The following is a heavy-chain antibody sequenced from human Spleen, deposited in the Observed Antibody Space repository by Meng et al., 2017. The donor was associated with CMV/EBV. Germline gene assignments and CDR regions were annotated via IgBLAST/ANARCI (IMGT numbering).Heavy chain of an antibody. Sequence: ASVFTFTDHFMGWVRQAPGKGLEWVAHSDKKEYDFATEYAASVNGRFTISRDESENSLYLQMHSLKTEDTAVYYCTKGMGGTSIYDVWGQGVLVTVSS. CDR2: SDKKEYDFAT. J-gene: IGHJ4*02. V-gene: IGHV3-72*01. CDR3: TKGMGGTSIYDV. CDR1: VFTFTDHF. D-gene: IGHD1-26*01.